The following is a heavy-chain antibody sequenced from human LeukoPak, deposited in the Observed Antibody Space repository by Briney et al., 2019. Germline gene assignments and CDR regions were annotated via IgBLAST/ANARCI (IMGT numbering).Heavy chain of an antibody. J-gene: IGHJ5*02. Sequence: LRLSCAASGFTFSSHGMNWIRQPPGKGLEWIGSIYHSGSTYYNPSLKSRVTISVDTSKNQFSLKVSSVTAADTAVYYCAKGSGSYSKTNWFDPWGQGTLVTVSS. D-gene: IGHD3-10*01. V-gene: IGHV4-38-2*01. CDR1: GFTFSSHGM. CDR2: IYHSGST. CDR3: AKGSGSYSKTNWFDP.